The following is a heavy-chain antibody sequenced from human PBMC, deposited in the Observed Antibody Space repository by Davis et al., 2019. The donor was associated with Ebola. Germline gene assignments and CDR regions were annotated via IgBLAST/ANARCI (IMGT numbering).Heavy chain of an antibody. D-gene: IGHD2-15*01. V-gene: IGHV1-58*01. J-gene: IGHJ6*02. CDR3: AISLVAATQYYYYGMDV. Sequence: SVKVSCKAFGFTFTSSAVQWVRQARGQRLEWIGWIVVDNGNTKYAQKFQERVTITRDMSTSTAYMELTSLRSEDTAVYYCAISLVAATQYYYYGMDVWGQGTTVTVSS. CDR1: GFTFTSSA. CDR2: IVVDNGNT.